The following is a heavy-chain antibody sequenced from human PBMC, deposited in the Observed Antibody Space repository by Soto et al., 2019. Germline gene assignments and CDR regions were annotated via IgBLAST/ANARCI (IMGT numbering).Heavy chain of an antibody. CDR2: ISSSNSYI. CDR1: GFTFSTYS. Sequence: PGGSLRLSCAASGFTFSTYSMNWVRQAPGKGLEWVSSISSSNSYIYYADSVKGRFAISRDNAKTSLYLELNSLRAEDAAVYYCSSGGIAVAVFRNGAFDFWDQGTMDTVS. J-gene: IGHJ3*01. CDR3: SSGGIAVAVFRNGAFDF. V-gene: IGHV3-21*01. D-gene: IGHD6-19*01.